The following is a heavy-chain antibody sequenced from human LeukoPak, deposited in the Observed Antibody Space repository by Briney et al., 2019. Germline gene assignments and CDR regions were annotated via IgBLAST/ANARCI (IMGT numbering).Heavy chain of an antibody. V-gene: IGHV1-18*01. CDR2: INAYNGNT. J-gene: IGHJ4*02. CDR3: ARRQGTTLNFDY. Sequence: ASEKVSCKASGYTFSSYGFSWVRQAPGQGLEWMGWINAYNGNTNYAQNLQGRVTMTTDTSTSTAYMELRSLRSDDTAVYYCARRQGTTLNFDYWGQGTLVTVSS. D-gene: IGHD1-1*01. CDR1: GYTFSSYG.